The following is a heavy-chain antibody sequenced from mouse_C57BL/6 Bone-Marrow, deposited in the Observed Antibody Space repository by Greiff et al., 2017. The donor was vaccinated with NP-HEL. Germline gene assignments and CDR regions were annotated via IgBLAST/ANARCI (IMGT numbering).Heavy chain of an antibody. J-gene: IGHJ4*01. CDR3: ARQRGSSPWDY. D-gene: IGHD1-1*01. CDR1: GFTFSSYG. CDR2: ISSGGSYT. Sequence: EVQLVESGGDLVKPGGSLKLSCAASGFTFSSYGMSWVRQTPDKRLEWVATISSGGSYTYYPDSVKGRFTISRDNAKNTLYLQMSSLKSEDTAMYYCARQRGSSPWDYWGQGTSVTVSS. V-gene: IGHV5-6*01.